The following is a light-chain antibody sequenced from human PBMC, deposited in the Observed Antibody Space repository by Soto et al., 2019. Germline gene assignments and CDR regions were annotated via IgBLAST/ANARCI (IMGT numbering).Light chain of an antibody. J-gene: IGLJ3*02. Sequence: QSVLTQPASVSGSPGQSITISCTGTSSDVGGYNYVSWYQHHPDKAPKLMIFDVNNRPSGISSRFSGSKSGNTASLTISGLQAEDEAAYYCSSYISSSPRLVFGGGTQLTVL. CDR1: SSDVGGYNY. V-gene: IGLV2-14*03. CDR2: DVN. CDR3: SSYISSSPRLV.